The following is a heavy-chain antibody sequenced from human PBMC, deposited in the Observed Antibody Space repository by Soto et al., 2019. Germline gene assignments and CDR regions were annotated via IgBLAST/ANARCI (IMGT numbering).Heavy chain of an antibody. J-gene: IGHJ3*02. CDR1: GYTFTGYY. D-gene: IGHD3-3*01. CDR2: INPNSGGT. CDR3: ARVVPYDFWSGYYSSYDAFDI. Sequence: QVQLVQSGAEVKKPGASVKVSCKASGYTFTGYYMHWVRQAPGQGLEWMGWINPNSGGTNYAQKFQGWVTMTRDKSISTAYMELSRLRSDDTAVYYCARVVPYDFWSGYYSSYDAFDIWGQGTMVTVSS. V-gene: IGHV1-2*04.